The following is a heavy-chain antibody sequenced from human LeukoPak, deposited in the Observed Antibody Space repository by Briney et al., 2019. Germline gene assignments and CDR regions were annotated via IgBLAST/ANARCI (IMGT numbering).Heavy chain of an antibody. V-gene: IGHV3-23*01. CDR1: GFTFSSYA. Sequence: GGSLRLSCAASGFTFSSYAMSWFRQAPGKGLEWVSAISGSGGSTYYADSVKGRFTISRDNSKNTLYLQMNSLRAEDTAVYYCARDLATVTTKYFQHWGQGTLVTVSS. D-gene: IGHD4-17*01. CDR3: ARDLATVTTKYFQH. J-gene: IGHJ1*01. CDR2: ISGSGGST.